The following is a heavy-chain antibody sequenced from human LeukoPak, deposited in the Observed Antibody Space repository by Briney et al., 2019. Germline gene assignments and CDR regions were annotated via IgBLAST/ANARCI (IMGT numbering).Heavy chain of an antibody. CDR2: INHSGST. CDR1: GGSFSGYY. Sequence: SETLSLTCAVYGGSFSGYYWSWIRQPPGKGLEWIGEINHSGSTNCNPSLKSRVTISVDTSKNQFSLKLSSVTAADTAVYYCARDLWVVVPAANAPSYYYGMDVWGKGTTVTVSS. CDR3: ARDLWVVVPAANAPSYYYGMDV. V-gene: IGHV4-34*01. J-gene: IGHJ6*04. D-gene: IGHD2-2*01.